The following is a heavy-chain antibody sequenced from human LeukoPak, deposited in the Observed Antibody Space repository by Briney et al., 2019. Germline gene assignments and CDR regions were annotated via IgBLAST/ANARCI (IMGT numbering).Heavy chain of an antibody. CDR3: ARAYSSSSGKDAFDI. V-gene: IGHV3-48*01. J-gene: IGHJ3*02. Sequence: GGSLRLSCAASGFIFGSYSMNWVRQAPGKGLEWVSYINRSSSTIYYADSVKGRFTISRDTAKNSLYLQMNSLRAEDTAVYYCARAYSSSSGKDAFDIWGQGTMVTVST. D-gene: IGHD6-13*01. CDR2: INRSSSTI. CDR1: GFIFGSYS.